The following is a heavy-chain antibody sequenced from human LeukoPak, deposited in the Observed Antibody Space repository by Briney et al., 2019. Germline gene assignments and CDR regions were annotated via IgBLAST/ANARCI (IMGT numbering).Heavy chain of an antibody. D-gene: IGHD5-18*01. V-gene: IGHV3-48*01. Sequence: PGGSLRLSRAASGFTFSSYSMNWVRQAPGKGLEWVSYISGSSYTIYYADSVRGRFTISRDNAKNSLYLQMNSLRAEDTAVYYCAREGSYGYELDYWGQGTLVTVSS. CDR1: GFTFSSYS. CDR2: ISGSSYTI. J-gene: IGHJ4*02. CDR3: AREGSYGYELDY.